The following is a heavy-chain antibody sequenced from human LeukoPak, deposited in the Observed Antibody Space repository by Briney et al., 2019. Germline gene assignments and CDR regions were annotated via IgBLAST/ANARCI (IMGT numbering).Heavy chain of an antibody. J-gene: IGHJ4*02. Sequence: GGSLRLSCAASGFTFSSYAMSWVRQAPGKGLEWVSAISGSGDSTYYSDSVKGRFTISRDNSKNTLYVRMNSLRAEDTAVYYCAKPLVSDYYDSSGYWGYWGQGTLVTVSS. V-gene: IGHV3-23*01. D-gene: IGHD3-22*01. CDR2: ISGSGDST. CDR3: AKPLVSDYYDSSGYWGY. CDR1: GFTFSSYA.